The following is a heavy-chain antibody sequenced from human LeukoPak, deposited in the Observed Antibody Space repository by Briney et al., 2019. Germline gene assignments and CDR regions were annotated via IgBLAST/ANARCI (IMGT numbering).Heavy chain of an antibody. CDR1: GYGFTSYW. CDR2: IYPGDSDS. J-gene: IGHJ3*02. Sequence: GESLKISCKGSGYGFTSYWIGWVRQMPGKGLEWMGIIYPGDSDSRYSASFQGQVTISADKSIRTAYLQWSSLKASDTAMYYCARVRSGDYSEDAFDIWGQGTMVTVSS. V-gene: IGHV5-51*01. CDR3: ARVRSGDYSEDAFDI. D-gene: IGHD1-26*01.